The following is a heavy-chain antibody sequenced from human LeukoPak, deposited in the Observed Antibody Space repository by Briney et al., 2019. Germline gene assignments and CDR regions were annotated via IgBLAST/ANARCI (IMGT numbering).Heavy chain of an antibody. V-gene: IGHV3-74*01. CDR3: AREGYIYGYAVGPDY. CDR2: MNSDGSKA. D-gene: IGHD5-18*01. J-gene: IGHJ4*02. CDR1: GFTFSSYA. Sequence: GGSLRLSCAASGFTFSSYAMSWVRQAPGKGLVWVSRMNSDGSKAYADSVKGRFTISRDNAKNTLYLEMNSLRAEDTAVYYCAREGYIYGYAVGPDYWGQGTLVTVSS.